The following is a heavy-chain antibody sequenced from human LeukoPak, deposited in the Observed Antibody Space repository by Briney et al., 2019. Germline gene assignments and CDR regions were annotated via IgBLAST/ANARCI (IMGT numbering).Heavy chain of an antibody. V-gene: IGHV3-66*01. Sequence: GGSLRLSCVASGFTFSSYAMNWVRQAPGKGLEWVSAIYSGGSTYYADSVKGRFTISRDNSKNTLYPQMNSLRAEDTAVYYCARDGNYDFWSGFFDYWGQGTLVTVSS. CDR3: ARDGNYDFWSGFFDY. CDR1: GFTFSSYA. J-gene: IGHJ4*02. CDR2: IYSGGST. D-gene: IGHD3-3*01.